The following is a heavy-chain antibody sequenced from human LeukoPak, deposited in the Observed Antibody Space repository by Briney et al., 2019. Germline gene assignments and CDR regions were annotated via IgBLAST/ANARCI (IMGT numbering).Heavy chain of an antibody. CDR3: ARVLLWFGELSHFDY. Sequence: SETLSLTCTVSGGSVSTSSYYWGWIRQPPGKGLEWIGSIYHSGSTYYNPSLKSRVTISVDTSKNQFSLKLSSVTAADTAVYYCARVLLWFGELSHFDYWGQGTLVTVSS. D-gene: IGHD3-10*01. CDR2: IYHSGST. V-gene: IGHV4-39*07. CDR1: GGSVSTSSYY. J-gene: IGHJ4*02.